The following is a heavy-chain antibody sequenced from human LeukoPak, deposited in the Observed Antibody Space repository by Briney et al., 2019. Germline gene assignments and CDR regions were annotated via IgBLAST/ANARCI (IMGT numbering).Heavy chain of an antibody. CDR3: ARPNYYDSSGHPSYMDV. J-gene: IGHJ6*03. D-gene: IGHD3-22*01. Sequence: GGSLRLSCAAPGFTFSSYAMHWVRQAPGKGLEWVAVISYDGSNKYYADSVKGRFTISRDNSKNTLYLQMNSLRAEDTAVYYCARPNYYDSSGHPSYMDVWGKGTTVTVSS. CDR2: ISYDGSNK. V-gene: IGHV3-30*01. CDR1: GFTFSSYA.